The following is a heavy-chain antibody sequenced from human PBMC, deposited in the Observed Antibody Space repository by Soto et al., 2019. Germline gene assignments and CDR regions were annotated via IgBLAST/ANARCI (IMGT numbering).Heavy chain of an antibody. CDR3: AGIVVAEAAQFDS. CDR2: IYYRGST. V-gene: IGHV4-31*03. J-gene: IGHJ4*02. CDR1: GGSISSGGYY. D-gene: IGHD2-2*01. Sequence: QVQLQESGPGLVKPSQTLSLTCTVSGGSISSGGYYWSWIRQHPGKGREWIGYIYYRGSTYYNPSLRSRVTISVDTSNNQFSLRLTSVTAADTAVYYCAGIVVAEAAQFDSWGQGTLVTVSS.